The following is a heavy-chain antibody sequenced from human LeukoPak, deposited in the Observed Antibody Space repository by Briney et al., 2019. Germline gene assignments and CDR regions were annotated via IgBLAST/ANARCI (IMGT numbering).Heavy chain of an antibody. CDR2: IYSGATT. Sequence: AGGSLRLSCAASGFTVSNNYMNWVRQAPGKGLGWVSGIYSGATTYYADSVKGRFTISRDNSKNTLSLQMNSLRAEDTAVYYCARELRIVDTTMLNYYYYYMDVWGKGTTVTVSS. V-gene: IGHV3-53*01. CDR1: GFTVSNNY. D-gene: IGHD5-18*01. CDR3: ARELRIVDTTMLNYYYYYMDV. J-gene: IGHJ6*03.